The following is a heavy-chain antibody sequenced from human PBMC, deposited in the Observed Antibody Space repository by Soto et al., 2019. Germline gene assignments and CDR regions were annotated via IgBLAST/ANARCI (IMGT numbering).Heavy chain of an antibody. D-gene: IGHD2-15*01. Sequence: EVQLVESGGGLVQPGGSLRLSCVASGCTFSNYWMYWVRQAPGEGLVWVSRINSDGSVSSYADSVKGRLTISRDNVKNAMYLQMDSLRAEDTAVYYCARGDCVGGTCYSLAGSFYYYMDVWGKGTTVTVFS. CDR1: GCTFSNYW. CDR3: ARGDCVGGTCYSLAGSFYYYMDV. J-gene: IGHJ6*03. CDR2: INSDGSVS. V-gene: IGHV3-74*01.